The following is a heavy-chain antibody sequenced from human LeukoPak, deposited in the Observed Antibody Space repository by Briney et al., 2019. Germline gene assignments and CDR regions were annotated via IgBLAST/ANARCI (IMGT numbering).Heavy chain of an antibody. V-gene: IGHV3-53*01. D-gene: IGHD6-19*01. CDR1: GFTVSSNY. CDR2: IYSGGST. CDR3: ARDRVAVAGRIYAFDI. J-gene: IGHJ3*02. Sequence: GGSLRLSCAASGFTVSSNYMSWVRQAPGKGLEWVSVIYSGGSTYYADSVKGRFTISRDNSKNTLYLQVNSLRAEDTAVYYCARDRVAVAGRIYAFDIWGQGTMVTVSS.